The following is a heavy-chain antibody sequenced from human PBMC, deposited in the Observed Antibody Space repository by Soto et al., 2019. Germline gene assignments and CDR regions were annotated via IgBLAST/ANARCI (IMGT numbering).Heavy chain of an antibody. CDR2: IRSKAYGGTT. CDR1: GFTFGDYA. D-gene: IGHD3-9*01. V-gene: IGHV3-49*03. CDR3: TRADGGPYDILTGYFSYYYYYMDV. Sequence: PGGSLRLSCTASGFTFGDYAMSWFRQAPGKGLEWVGFIRSKAYGGTTEYAASVKGRFTISRDDSKSIAYLQMNSLKTEDTAVYYCTRADGGPYDILTGYFSYYYYYMDVWGKGTTVTVSS. J-gene: IGHJ6*03.